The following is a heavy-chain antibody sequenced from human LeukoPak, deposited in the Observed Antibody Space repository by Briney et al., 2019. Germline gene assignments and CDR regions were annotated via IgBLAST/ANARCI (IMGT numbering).Heavy chain of an antibody. D-gene: IGHD2-15*01. CDR3: VGSGGRGQNWFDP. CDR2: IWYDGSNK. CDR1: GFTFSSYG. V-gene: IGHV3-33*01. J-gene: IGHJ5*02. Sequence: EGSLRLSCAASGFTFSSYGMHWVRQAPGKGLEWVAVIWYDGSNKYYADSVKGRFTISRDNSKNTLYLQMNSLRAEDTAVYYCVGSGGRGQNWFDPWGQGTLVTVSS.